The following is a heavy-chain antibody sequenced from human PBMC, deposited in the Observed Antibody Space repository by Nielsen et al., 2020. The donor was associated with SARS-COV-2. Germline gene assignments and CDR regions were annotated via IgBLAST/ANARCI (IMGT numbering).Heavy chain of an antibody. D-gene: IGHD5-18*01. Sequence: SVKVSCKASGGTFSSYAISWVRQAPGQGLEWMGRIIPILGIANYAQKFQGRVTITADKSTSTAYMELSSLRSEDTAVYYCARDPWDTAMAYYYYGMDVWGQGTTGTVSS. CDR2: IIPILGIA. CDR3: ARDPWDTAMAYYYYGMDV. CDR1: GGTFSSYA. J-gene: IGHJ6*02. V-gene: IGHV1-69*04.